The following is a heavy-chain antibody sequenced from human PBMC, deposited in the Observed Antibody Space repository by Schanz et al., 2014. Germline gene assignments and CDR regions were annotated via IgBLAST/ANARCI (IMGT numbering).Heavy chain of an antibody. CDR3: ASPALVQGLMPEYYFDY. V-gene: IGHV3-48*04. CDR2: ISDSGDST. J-gene: IGHJ4*02. Sequence: EVQLLESGGGLVRPGGSLRLSCAASGFIFSAYTMNWVRQAPGKGLEWVSDISDSGDSTHYADSVKGRFTISRDNSENTLYLQVNSLRGEDTAVDYCASPALVQGLMPEYYFDYWGQGALVTVSS. D-gene: IGHD3-10*01. CDR1: GFIFSAYT.